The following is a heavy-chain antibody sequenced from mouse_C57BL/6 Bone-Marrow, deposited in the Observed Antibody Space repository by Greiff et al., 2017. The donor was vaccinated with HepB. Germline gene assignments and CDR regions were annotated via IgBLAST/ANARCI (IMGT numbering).Heavy chain of an antibody. J-gene: IGHJ3*01. CDR1: GYTFTSYW. CDR3: ARDSTMVTTAWFAY. V-gene: IGHV1-55*01. CDR2: IYPGSGST. Sequence: QVQLQQPGAELVKPGASVKMSCKASGYTFTSYWITWVKQRPGQGLAWIGDIYPGSGSTNYNEKFKSKATLTVDTSSSTAYMQLSSLTSEDSAVYYCARDSTMVTTAWFAYWGQGTLVTVSA. D-gene: IGHD2-2*01.